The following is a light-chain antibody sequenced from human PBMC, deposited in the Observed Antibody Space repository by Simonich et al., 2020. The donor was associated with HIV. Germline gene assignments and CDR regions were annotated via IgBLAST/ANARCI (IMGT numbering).Light chain of an antibody. V-gene: IGKV3-15*01. CDR3: QQYSNWPPT. CDR1: QSVSSN. CDR2: GAS. J-gene: IGKJ1*01. Sequence: EIVMTQSPATLSVSPGERATLSCRASQSVSSNLVWYQQKPGQAPRLLTNGASTRATGIPARFSGSGSGTEFTLTISSMQSEDFAVYYCQQYSNWPPTFGQGTKVEIK.